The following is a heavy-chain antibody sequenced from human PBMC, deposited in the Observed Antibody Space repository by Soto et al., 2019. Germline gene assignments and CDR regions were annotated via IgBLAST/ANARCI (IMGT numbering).Heavy chain of an antibody. Sequence: PSETLSLTCTVSGGSISSYYWSWIRQPPGKGLEWIGYIYYSGSTNYNPSLKSRVTISVDTSKNQFSLKLSSVTAADTAVYYCARRWGKIFDYWGQGTLVTVAS. V-gene: IGHV4-59*08. D-gene: IGHD7-27*01. CDR1: GGSISSYY. J-gene: IGHJ4*02. CDR3: ARRWGKIFDY. CDR2: IYYSGST.